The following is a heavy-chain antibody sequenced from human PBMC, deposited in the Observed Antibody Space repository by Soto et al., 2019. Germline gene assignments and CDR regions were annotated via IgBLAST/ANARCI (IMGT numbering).Heavy chain of an antibody. D-gene: IGHD2-2*01. CDR1: GGSISSSSYY. J-gene: IGHJ5*02. CDR3: VRYVPIVLVHAAKRGYNWFDP. CDR2: IYYSGST. V-gene: IGHV4-39*01. Sequence: SETLSLTCTVSGGSISSSSYYWRWIRQPPGKGLEWIGSIYYSGSTYYNPSLKSRVTISVDTSKSQFSLKLSSVTAADTAVYYCVRYVPIVLVHAAKRGYNWFDPWGQGTLVPVSS.